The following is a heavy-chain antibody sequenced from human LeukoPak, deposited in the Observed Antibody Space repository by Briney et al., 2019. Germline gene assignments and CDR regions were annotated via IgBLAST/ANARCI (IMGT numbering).Heavy chain of an antibody. CDR2: IKSKTDGGTT. CDR1: GFTFSNAW. J-gene: IGHJ3*02. CDR3: AYAGVTAAFDI. Sequence: GGSLRLSCAASGFTFSNAWMSWVRQAPGKGLEWVGRIKSKTDGGTTDYAAPVKGRFTISRDDSKNTLYLQMNSLRAEDTAVYYCAYAGVTAAFDIWGQGTMVTVSS. V-gene: IGHV3-15*01. D-gene: IGHD3-10*01.